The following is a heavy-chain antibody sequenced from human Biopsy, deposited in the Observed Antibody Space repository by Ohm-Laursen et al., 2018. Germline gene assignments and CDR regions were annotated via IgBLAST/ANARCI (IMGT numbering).Heavy chain of an antibody. CDR3: ATRVTPVTTLYYYAMDV. CDR2: VMPIFGTA. V-gene: IGHV1-69*06. D-gene: IGHD4-17*01. Sequence: SVKVSCKTSGVTFNSYAISWVRQAPGQGLEWMGGVMPIFGTANYAQRFQGRVTITADKSTSTAHLDLSSLRSEDTAVYYCATRVTPVTTLYYYAMDVWGQGTTVTVSS. J-gene: IGHJ6*02. CDR1: GVTFNSYA.